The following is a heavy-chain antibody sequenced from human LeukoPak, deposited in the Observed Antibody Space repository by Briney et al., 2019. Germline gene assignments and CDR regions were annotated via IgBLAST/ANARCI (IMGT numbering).Heavy chain of an antibody. D-gene: IGHD1-7*01. CDR2: IYYTWST. J-gene: IGHJ4*02. CDR1: GDSISSNNW. V-gene: IGHV4-4*02. Sequence: PSETLSLTCDVSGDSISSNNWWSWVRQPPGKGLEWIGEIYYTWSTKYNPSLKSRVTISLDKSKNQISPKLNSMTAADTALYYCARAANSEYFDYWGQGILVTVSS. CDR3: ARAANSEYFDY.